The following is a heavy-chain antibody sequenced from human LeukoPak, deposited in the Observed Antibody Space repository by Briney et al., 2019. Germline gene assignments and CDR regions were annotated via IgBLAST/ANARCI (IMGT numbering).Heavy chain of an antibody. D-gene: IGHD1-26*01. V-gene: IGHV1-18*01. CDR2: ISAYNGNT. CDR1: GYTLTELS. CDR3: ARDPSGSYLGGDY. Sequence: ASVKVSCKVSGYTLTELSMHWVRQAPGKGLEWMGWISAYNGNTNYAQKLQGRVTMTTDTSTSTAYMELRSLRSDDTAVYYCARDPSGSYLGGDYWGQGTLVTVSS. J-gene: IGHJ4*02.